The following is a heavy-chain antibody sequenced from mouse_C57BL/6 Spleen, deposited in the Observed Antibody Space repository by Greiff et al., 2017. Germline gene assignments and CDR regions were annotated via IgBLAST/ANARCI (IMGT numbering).Heavy chain of an antibody. V-gene: IGHV1-82*01. J-gene: IGHJ2*01. CDR3: ARGEIYYGNLYFDY. CDR1: GYAFSSSW. Sequence: QVQLKESGPELVKPGASVKISCKASGYAFSSSWMNWVKQRPGKGLEWIGRIYPGDGDTNYNGKFKGKATLTADKSSSTAYMQLSSLTSEDSAVYFCARGEIYYGNLYFDYWGQGTTLTVSS. CDR2: IYPGDGDT. D-gene: IGHD2-1*01.